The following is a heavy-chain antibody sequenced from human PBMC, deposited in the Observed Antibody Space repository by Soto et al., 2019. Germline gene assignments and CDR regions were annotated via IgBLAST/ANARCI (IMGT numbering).Heavy chain of an antibody. Sequence: QVQLVQSGAEVKKPGASVKVSCKASGYTFTSYAMHWVRQAPGQRLEWMGWINAGNGNTKYSQKFQGRVNITRDTSASTAYMEMSSLRSEDTAVYYCARVRGRDTAMVLDYWGQGTLVTVSS. CDR1: GYTFTSYA. D-gene: IGHD5-18*01. V-gene: IGHV1-3*01. CDR2: INAGNGNT. CDR3: ARVRGRDTAMVLDY. J-gene: IGHJ4*02.